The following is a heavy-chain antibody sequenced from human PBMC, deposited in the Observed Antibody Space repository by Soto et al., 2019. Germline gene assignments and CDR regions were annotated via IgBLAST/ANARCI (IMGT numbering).Heavy chain of an antibody. CDR3: ARIAIRDAFDI. D-gene: IGHD3-9*01. CDR2: ISSSSYT. CDR1: GFTFSDYY. Sequence: GGSLRLSCAASGFTFSDYYMSWIRQAPGKGLEWVSYISSSSYTNYADSVKGRFTISRDNAKNSLYLQMNSLRAEDTAVYYCARIAIRDAFDIWGQGTMVTVSS. J-gene: IGHJ3*02. V-gene: IGHV3-11*06.